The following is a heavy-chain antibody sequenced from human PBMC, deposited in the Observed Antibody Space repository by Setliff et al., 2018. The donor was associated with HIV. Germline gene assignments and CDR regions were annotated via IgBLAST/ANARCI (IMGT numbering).Heavy chain of an antibody. D-gene: IGHD2-15*01. V-gene: IGHV4-34*01. J-gene: IGHJ4*02. CDR3: VVYFIGNGGRGL. Sequence: PSETLSLTCAVHGGPLTDHYWNWIRQSPGKGLEWIAEVHHTGYLNYNPSLRSRVTISLDTSTSQFSLRLNSGTAADTAHYFCVVYFIGNGGRGLWGQGTQVTVSS. CDR1: GGPLTDHY. CDR2: VHHTGYL.